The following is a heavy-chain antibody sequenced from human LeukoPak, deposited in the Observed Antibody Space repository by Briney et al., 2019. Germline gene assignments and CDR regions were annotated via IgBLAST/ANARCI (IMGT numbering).Heavy chain of an antibody. J-gene: IGHJ3*01. Sequence: SETLSLTCAVYGVSFSGYYWSWIRQPPGKGLEWIGEINHCGSTNYNPPLKSRVTISVDTSKNQFSLNLTSVTAADTALYYCTRHTMIVVPWGQGTMVTVSS. CDR3: TRHTMIVVP. CDR1: GVSFSGYY. D-gene: IGHD3-22*01. V-gene: IGHV4-34*01. CDR2: INHCGST.